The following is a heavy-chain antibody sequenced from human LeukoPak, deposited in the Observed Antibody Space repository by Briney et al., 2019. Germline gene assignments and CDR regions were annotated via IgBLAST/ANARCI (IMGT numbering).Heavy chain of an antibody. J-gene: IGHJ4*02. CDR1: GYTFTGYY. CDR2: INPNSGGT. Sequence: GASVKVSCKASGYTFTGYYMHWVRQAPGQGLEWMGWINPNSGGTNYAQKFQGRVAMTRDTSISTAYMELSRLRSDDTAVYYCARDRALRYFDWLLSEFDYWGQGTLVTVSS. D-gene: IGHD3-9*01. CDR3: ARDRALRYFDWLLSEFDY. V-gene: IGHV1-2*02.